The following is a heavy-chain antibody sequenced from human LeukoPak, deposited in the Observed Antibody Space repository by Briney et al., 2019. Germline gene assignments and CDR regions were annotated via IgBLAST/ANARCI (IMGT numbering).Heavy chain of an antibody. CDR2: ISGYNGNT. D-gene: IGHD2-2*01. CDR3: ARDRFCSSTSCYPKVDY. Sequence: ASVKVSCKASGYTFTSYGITWVRQAPGQGLEWMGWISGYNGNTNYAQKFQGRVTMTTDTSTSTVYMELRSLRSDDTAVYYCARDRFCSSTSCYPKVDYWGQGTLVTVSS. CDR1: GYTFTSYG. V-gene: IGHV1-18*01. J-gene: IGHJ4*02.